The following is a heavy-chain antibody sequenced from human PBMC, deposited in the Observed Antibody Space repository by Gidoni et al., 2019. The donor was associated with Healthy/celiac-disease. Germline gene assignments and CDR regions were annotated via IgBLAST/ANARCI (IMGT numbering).Heavy chain of an antibody. D-gene: IGHD3-3*01. J-gene: IGHJ4*02. CDR3: ASTVGTLEWLLSFDY. V-gene: IGHV4-4*02. CDR2: IYHSGST. Sequence: QVQLQESGPGLVKPSGTLSLTCAVSGGSISSSNWWSWVRQPPGKGLEWIGEIYHSGSTNYNPSLKSRVTISVDKSKNQFSLKLSSVTAADTAVYYCASTVGTLEWLLSFDYWGQGTLVTVSS. CDR1: GGSISSSNW.